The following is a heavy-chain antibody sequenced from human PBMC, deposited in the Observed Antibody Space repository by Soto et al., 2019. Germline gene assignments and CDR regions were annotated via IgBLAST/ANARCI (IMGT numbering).Heavy chain of an antibody. CDR3: ARYYIDTGGYSTWFDP. D-gene: IGHD3-22*01. Sequence: PSETLSLTCTVSGGSISSYYWSWIRQPPGKGLEWIGYIYYSGSTNYNPSLKSRVTISVDTSKNQFSLKLSSVTAADTAVYYCARYYIDTGGYSTWFDPWGQGTLVTVSS. V-gene: IGHV4-59*01. J-gene: IGHJ5*02. CDR1: GGSISSYY. CDR2: IYYSGST.